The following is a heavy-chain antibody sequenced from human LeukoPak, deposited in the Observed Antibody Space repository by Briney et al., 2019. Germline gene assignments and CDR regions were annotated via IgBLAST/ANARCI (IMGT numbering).Heavy chain of an antibody. Sequence: GGSLRLSCAASEFTFGSYAMHGLRQAPGKGLEWVAVISYDGSNKYYADSVKGRFTSSRDNSQNTLYLQMNSLRAEDTAVYYCARSHTAMVYYYYYGMDVWGQGTTVTVSS. CDR2: ISYDGSNK. CDR3: ARSHTAMVYYYYYGMDV. CDR1: EFTFGSYA. V-gene: IGHV3-30-3*01. D-gene: IGHD5-18*01. J-gene: IGHJ6*02.